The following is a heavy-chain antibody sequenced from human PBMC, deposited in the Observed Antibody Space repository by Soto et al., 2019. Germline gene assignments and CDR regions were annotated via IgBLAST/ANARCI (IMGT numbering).Heavy chain of an antibody. CDR3: ARESTWSFDY. Sequence: EVLVVESGGGLVQPGGSLRLSCAASGFTFSGFWMTWVRQAPGKGLQWVATTKPDGSENCYVDSVKGRFTISRDNAKNLFFLQMNSLRAEDTAVYYCARESTWSFDYWGQGSLVTVSS. CDR1: GFTFSGFW. CDR2: TKPDGSEN. V-gene: IGHV3-7*01. D-gene: IGHD3-16*01. J-gene: IGHJ4*02.